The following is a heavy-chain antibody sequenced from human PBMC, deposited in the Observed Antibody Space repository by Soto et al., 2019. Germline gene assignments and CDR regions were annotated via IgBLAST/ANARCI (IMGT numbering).Heavy chain of an antibody. J-gene: IGHJ4*02. CDR1: GGSMSTYY. D-gene: IGHD1-26*01. CDR3: AKGWDVKYFDK. Sequence: PSETLSLTCTVSGGSMSTYYWSWIRQPAGKGLDWIGRIYTSGRTSYNPSLKSRLTMSIDTSKNLFSLNLSSVTAADTAVYYCAKGWDVKYFDKWGQGTLVTVSS. V-gene: IGHV4-4*07. CDR2: IYTSGRT.